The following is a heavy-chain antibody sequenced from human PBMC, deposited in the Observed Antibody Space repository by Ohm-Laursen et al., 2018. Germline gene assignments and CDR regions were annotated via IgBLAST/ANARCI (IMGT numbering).Heavy chain of an antibody. CDR1: GFSFSSYW. CDR3: ARAADYYYYGMDV. Sequence: SLRLSCTASGFSFSSYWMSWVRQAPGKGLEWVANIKQDGSEKYYVDSVKGRFTISRDNSKNTLYLQMNSLRAEDTAVYYCARAADYYYYGMDVWGQGTTVTVSS. CDR2: IKQDGSEK. J-gene: IGHJ6*02. V-gene: IGHV3-7*03.